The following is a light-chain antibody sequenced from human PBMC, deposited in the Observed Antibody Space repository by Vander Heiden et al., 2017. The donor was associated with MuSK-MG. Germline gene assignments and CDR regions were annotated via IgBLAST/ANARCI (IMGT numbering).Light chain of an antibody. Sequence: SYELTQPSSVTVSPGQPARITCSGDVLAKKYARWLQQKPGQASFFCIYRGSERPSGVPERFSVSSSATTVTLTINGAQAEDESYYYCYSATDNNWVFGGGTRLTVL. CDR1: VLAKKY. J-gene: IGLJ3*02. CDR2: RGS. CDR3: YSATDNNWV. V-gene: IGLV3-27*01.